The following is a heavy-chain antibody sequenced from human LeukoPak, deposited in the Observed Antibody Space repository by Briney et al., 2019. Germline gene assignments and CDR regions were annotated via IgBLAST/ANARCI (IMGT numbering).Heavy chain of an antibody. CDR3: AKANIVVVPAAIRSDY. CDR1: GFTFSSYG. V-gene: IGHV3-30*02. D-gene: IGHD2-2*02. CDR2: IRYGGSNK. J-gene: IGHJ4*02. Sequence: GGSLRLSCAASGFTFSSYGMHWVRQAPGKGLEWVAFIRYGGSNKYYADSVKGRFTISRDNYKNTLYLQMNSLRAEDTAVYYCAKANIVVVPAAIRSDYWGQGTLVTVSS.